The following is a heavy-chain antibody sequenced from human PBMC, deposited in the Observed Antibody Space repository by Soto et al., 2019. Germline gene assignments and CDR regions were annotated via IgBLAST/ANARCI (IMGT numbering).Heavy chain of an antibody. D-gene: IGHD3-10*01. CDR2: INAGNGNT. Sequence: QVQLVQSGAEVKKPGASVKVSCKASGYTFSNYALHWVRQAPGQRLEWMGWINAGNGNTKYSQKFQTRVNITKDTSACTAYMQLSSLISEDTAVHYCARSTRTRFGELFYWFDPWGQGTLVTVSS. V-gene: IGHV1-3*01. J-gene: IGHJ5*02. CDR3: ARSTRTRFGELFYWFDP. CDR1: GYTFSNYA.